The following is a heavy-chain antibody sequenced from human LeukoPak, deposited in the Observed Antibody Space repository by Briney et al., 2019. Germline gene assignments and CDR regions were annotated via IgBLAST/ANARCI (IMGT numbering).Heavy chain of an antibody. V-gene: IGHV1-18*01. CDR1: GYTFTNYG. Sequence: ASVKVSCKASGYTFTNYGISWVRQAPGQGLEWMGWISAYNGNTNYAQKLQGRVTMTTDTSTSTAYMELRSLRSDDTAVYYCARESMLETYYYDSSGYYYGWYFDLWGRGTLVTVSS. CDR2: ISAYNGNT. J-gene: IGHJ2*01. CDR3: ARESMLETYYYDSSGYYYGWYFDL. D-gene: IGHD3-22*01.